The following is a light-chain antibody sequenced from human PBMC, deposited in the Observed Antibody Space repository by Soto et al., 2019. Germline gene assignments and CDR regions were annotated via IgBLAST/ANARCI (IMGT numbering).Light chain of an antibody. CDR1: PSVSSY. Sequence: VLTQSPATLSFSPGERATLSWRASPSVSSYLAWYQQKPGQAPRLLIYDTSNRATGVPARFSGSGSGTDFTLTISSLEPEDCAIYYCQQRQYWPPITFGQGTRLEIK. J-gene: IGKJ5*01. CDR2: DTS. CDR3: QQRQYWPPIT. V-gene: IGKV3-11*01.